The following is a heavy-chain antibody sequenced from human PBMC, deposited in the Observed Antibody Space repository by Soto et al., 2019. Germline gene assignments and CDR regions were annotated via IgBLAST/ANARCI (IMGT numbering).Heavy chain of an antibody. CDR3: ARVIASRYFDWRPGYYFDY. CDR1: GGTFSSYA. V-gene: IGHV1-69*05. D-gene: IGHD3-9*01. Sequence: GASVKVSCKASGGTFSSYAISWVRQAPGQGLEWMGGIIPIFGTANYAQKFQGRVTMTTDTSTSTAYMELRSLRSDDTAVHYCARVIASRYFDWRPGYYFDYWGQGTLVTVSS. J-gene: IGHJ4*02. CDR2: IIPIFGTA.